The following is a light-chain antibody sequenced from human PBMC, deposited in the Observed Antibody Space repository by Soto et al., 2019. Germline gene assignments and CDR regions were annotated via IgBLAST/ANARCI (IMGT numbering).Light chain of an antibody. CDR2: EVS. CDR1: SSDVGGYNY. J-gene: IGLJ2*01. CDR3: SSYAGSNNLV. Sequence: QSALTQPPSASGSPGQSVTISCTGTSSDVGGYNYVSWYQQHPGKAPKLTIYEVSKWPSGVPDRFSGSKSGNTASLTVSGLQAEDEADYYCSSYAGSNNLVFGGGTKLTVL. V-gene: IGLV2-8*01.